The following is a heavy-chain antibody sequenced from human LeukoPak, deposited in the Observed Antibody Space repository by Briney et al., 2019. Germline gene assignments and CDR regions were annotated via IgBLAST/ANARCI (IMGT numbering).Heavy chain of an antibody. D-gene: IGHD2-2*01. J-gene: IGHJ3*01. CDR1: GFTVSSNY. CDR3: ARADQLLGNAFDL. Sequence: GGSLRLSCAASGFTVSSNYMSWVRQAPGKGLEWVSVIYSGGSTYYADSVKGRFTISRDNSKNTLYLQMNSLRAEDTAVYYCARADQLLGNAFDLWGQGTMVTVSS. V-gene: IGHV3-66*02. CDR2: IYSGGST.